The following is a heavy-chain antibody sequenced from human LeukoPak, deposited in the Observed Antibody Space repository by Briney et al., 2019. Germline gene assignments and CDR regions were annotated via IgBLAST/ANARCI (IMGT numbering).Heavy chain of an antibody. CDR3: TRDQTPYY. CDR2: IRSKAYGGTP. J-gene: IGHJ4*02. V-gene: IGHV3-49*04. Sequence: PGRSLRLSCTASGFTFGDYAMSWVRQAPGKGLEWVGFIRSKAYGGTPEYAASVKGRFTISRDDSKGIAYLQMNSLKTEDTAVYYCTRDQTPYYWGQGTLVTVSS. CDR1: GFTFGDYA.